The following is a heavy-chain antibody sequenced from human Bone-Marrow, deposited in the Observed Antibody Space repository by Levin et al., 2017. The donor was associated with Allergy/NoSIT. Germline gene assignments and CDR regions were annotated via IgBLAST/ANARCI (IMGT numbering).Heavy chain of an antibody. J-gene: IGHJ4*02. V-gene: IGHV3-7*01. D-gene: IGHD3-3*01. CDR2: IKPDGSGK. CDR3: AKWGTTYDLAY. Sequence: PGGSLRLSCAVSGFTFSNYWMSWVRQAPGKGLEWVASIKPDGSGKYYVDFVEGRFTISRDNAKNSLSLQMDSLRVEDTAVYYCAKWGTTYDLAYWGQGALVTVSP. CDR1: GFTFSNYW.